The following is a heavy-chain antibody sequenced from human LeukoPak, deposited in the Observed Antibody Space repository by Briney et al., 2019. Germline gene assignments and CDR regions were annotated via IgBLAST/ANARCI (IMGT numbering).Heavy chain of an antibody. J-gene: IGHJ4*02. Sequence: GGSLRLSCVVSGFTFSSYAMSWVRQAPGKGLEWVSAISGTGGTTYYADSVKGRFTISRDNSKNTLYLQMNSLRAEDTAVYYCAKRASGSGTSLYYFDYWGQGTLVTVSS. CDR3: AKRASGSGTSLYYFDY. V-gene: IGHV3-23*01. CDR1: GFTFSSYA. D-gene: IGHD3-10*01. CDR2: ISGTGGTT.